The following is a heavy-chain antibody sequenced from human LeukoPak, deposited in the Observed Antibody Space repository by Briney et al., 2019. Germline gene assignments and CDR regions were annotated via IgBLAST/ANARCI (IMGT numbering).Heavy chain of an antibody. CDR3: ARVDYDFWSGYYTGGTETFDY. CDR2: ISSSSSYI. J-gene: IGHJ4*02. Sequence: GGSLRLSCAASGFTFSSYAMSWVRQAPGKGLEWVSSISSSSSYIYYADSVKGRFTISRDNAKNSLYLQMNSLRAEDTAVYYCARVDYDFWSGYYTGGTETFDYWGQGTLVTVSS. D-gene: IGHD3-3*01. CDR1: GFTFSSYA. V-gene: IGHV3-21*01.